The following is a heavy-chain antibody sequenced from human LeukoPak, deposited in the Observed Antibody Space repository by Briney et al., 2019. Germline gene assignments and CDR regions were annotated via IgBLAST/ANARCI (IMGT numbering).Heavy chain of an antibody. J-gene: IGHJ5*02. CDR3: ARGGYCSGGSCYSGWFDP. CDR1: GGTFSSYA. Sequence: GSSVKVSCKASGGTFSSYAISWVRQAPGQGLEWMGRIIPILGMANYAQKFQGRVTITADKSTSTAYMELSSLRSEDTAVYYCARGGYCSGGSCYSGWFDPWGQGTLVTVSS. D-gene: IGHD2-15*01. CDR2: IIPILGMA. V-gene: IGHV1-69*04.